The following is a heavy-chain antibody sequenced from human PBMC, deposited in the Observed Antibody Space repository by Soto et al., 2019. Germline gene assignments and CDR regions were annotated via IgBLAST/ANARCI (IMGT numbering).Heavy chain of an antibody. CDR1: GFTFSSYS. D-gene: IGHD3-3*01. CDR2: ISSSSSYI. Sequence: GGSLRLSCAASGFTFSSYSMNWVRQAPGKGLEWVSSISSSSSYIYYADSVKGRFTISRDNAKNSLYLQMNSLRAEDTAVYYCAREHDFWSGYDYWGQGTLVTVSS. CDR3: AREHDFWSGYDY. V-gene: IGHV3-21*01. J-gene: IGHJ4*02.